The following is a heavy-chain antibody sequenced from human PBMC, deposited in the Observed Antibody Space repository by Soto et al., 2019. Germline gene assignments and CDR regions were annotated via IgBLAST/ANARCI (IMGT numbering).Heavy chain of an antibody. CDR3: AGASPLDNGVTSDFDY. CDR1: GGSISGYY. D-gene: IGHD4-17*01. J-gene: IGHJ4*02. Sequence: SETLSLTCNVSGGSISGYYWAWIRQPPGKGLEWIGYIYFTGNANYSPSQKSRVTMSVDMSTNQLSLNLRSVTAADAAVFICAGASPLDNGVTSDFDYWGQGTVVTVSS. CDR2: IYFTGNA. V-gene: IGHV4-59*01.